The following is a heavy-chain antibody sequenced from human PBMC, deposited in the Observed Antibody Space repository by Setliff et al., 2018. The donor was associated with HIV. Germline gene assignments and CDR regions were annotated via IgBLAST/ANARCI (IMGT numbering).Heavy chain of an antibody. J-gene: IGHJ4*02. V-gene: IGHV4-34*01. CDR2: INHSGST. D-gene: IGHD3-22*01. Sequence: SETLSLTCAVYGGSFSGYYWSWIRQPPGKGREWIGEINHSGSTNYNPSLKSRVTISVDTSKNQFSLKLSSVTAADTAVYYCARTDSSGYAADYWGQGTLVTVSS. CDR1: GGSFSGYY. CDR3: ARTDSSGYAADY.